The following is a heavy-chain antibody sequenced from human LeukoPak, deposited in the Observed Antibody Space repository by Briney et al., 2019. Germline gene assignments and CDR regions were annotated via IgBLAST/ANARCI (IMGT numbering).Heavy chain of an antibody. CDR3: AREIDGTAAAFYDYYMDV. Sequence: GGSLRLSCAASGFTFSAFSMNWVRQAPGKGLEWLSYISSSSVIIHYADSVKGRFTISRDNAMNSLFLQMNSLRAEDTAIYYCAREIDGTAAAFYDYYMDVWGKGTTVTVSS. J-gene: IGHJ6*03. CDR1: GFTFSAFS. CDR2: ISSSSVII. D-gene: IGHD6-13*01. V-gene: IGHV3-48*01.